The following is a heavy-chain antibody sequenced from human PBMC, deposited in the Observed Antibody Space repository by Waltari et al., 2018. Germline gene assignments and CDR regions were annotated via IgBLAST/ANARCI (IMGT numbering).Heavy chain of an antibody. CDR2: IIPIFGTA. V-gene: IGHV1-69*08. Sequence: QVQLVQSGAEVKKPGSSVQVSCKASGGTFSSYAISWVRQAPGQGLEWMGRIIPIFGTANYAQKFQGRVTITADKSTSTAYMELSSLRSEDTAVYYCARDNSSGWPFYYYGMDVWGQGTTVTVSS. D-gene: IGHD6-19*01. CDR3: ARDNSSGWPFYYYGMDV. CDR1: GGTFSSYA. J-gene: IGHJ6*02.